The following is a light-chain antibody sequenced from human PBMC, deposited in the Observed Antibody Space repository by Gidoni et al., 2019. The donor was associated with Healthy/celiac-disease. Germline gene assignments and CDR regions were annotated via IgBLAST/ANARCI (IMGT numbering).Light chain of an antibody. CDR1: QSVSSY. J-gene: IGKJ4*01. V-gene: IGKV3-11*01. Sequence: EIVLTQSPATLSLSPGERATLSCRASQSVSSYLAWYQQKPGQAPRLLIYDASNRATGIPARFSGSGSGTDFTLTNSSLEPEDFAVYYCQQRSNWHPLTFGGGTKVEIK. CDR3: QQRSNWHPLT. CDR2: DAS.